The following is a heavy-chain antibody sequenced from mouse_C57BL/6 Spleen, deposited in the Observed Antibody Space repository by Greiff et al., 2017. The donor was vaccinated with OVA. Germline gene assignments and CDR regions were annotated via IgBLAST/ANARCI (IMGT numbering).Heavy chain of an antibody. V-gene: IGHV1-18*01. J-gene: IGHJ2*01. CDR1: GYTFTDYN. D-gene: IGHD4-1*01. CDR3: ARRNWDVFDY. CDR2: INPNNGGT. Sequence: VQLQQSGPELVKPGASVKIPCKASGYTFTDYNMDWVKQSHGKSLEWIGDINPNNGGTIYNQKFKGKATLTVDKSSSTAYMELRSLTSEDTAVYYCARRNWDVFDYWGQGTTLTVSS.